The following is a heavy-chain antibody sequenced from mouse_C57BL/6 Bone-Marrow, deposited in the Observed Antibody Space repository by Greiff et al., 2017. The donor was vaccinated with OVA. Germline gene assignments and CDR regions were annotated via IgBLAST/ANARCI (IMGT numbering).Heavy chain of an antibody. CDR1: GFTFSDYY. Sequence: EVKLVESGGGLVQPGGSLKLSCAASGFTFSDYYMYWVRQTPEKRLEWVAYISNGGGSTYYPDTVKGRFTISRDNAKNTLYLQMSRLKSEDTAMYYCARPTRNYYGSSPWFAYWGQGTLVTVSA. D-gene: IGHD1-1*01. J-gene: IGHJ3*01. V-gene: IGHV5-12*01. CDR2: ISNGGGST. CDR3: ARPTRNYYGSSPWFAY.